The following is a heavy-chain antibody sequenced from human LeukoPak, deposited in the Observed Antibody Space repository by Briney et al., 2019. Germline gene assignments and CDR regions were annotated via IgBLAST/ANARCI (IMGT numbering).Heavy chain of an antibody. CDR2: ISYDGSNK. V-gene: IGHV3-30*18. D-gene: IGHD3-10*02. Sequence: GSLRLSCAASGFTFGSYGMHWVRQAPGKGLEWVAVISYDGSNKYYADSVKGRFTISRDNSKNTLYLQMNSLRAEDTAVYYCAKDMNYYVMVAFDIWGQGTMVTVSS. J-gene: IGHJ3*02. CDR3: AKDMNYYVMVAFDI. CDR1: GFTFGSYG.